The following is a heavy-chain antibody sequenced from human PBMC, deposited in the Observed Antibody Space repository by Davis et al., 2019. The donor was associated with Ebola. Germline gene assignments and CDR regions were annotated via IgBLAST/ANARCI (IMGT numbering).Heavy chain of an antibody. Sequence: AASVKVSCKASGYTFTSYDINWVRQATGQGLEWMGWMNPNSGNTGYAQKFQGRVTMTRNTSISTAYMELRSLRSDDTAVYYCAREDIVVVPAALKYYYVMDVWGQGTTVTVSS. V-gene: IGHV1-8*01. CDR3: AREDIVVVPAALKYYYVMDV. J-gene: IGHJ6*02. CDR1: GYTFTSYD. D-gene: IGHD2-2*01. CDR2: MNPNSGNT.